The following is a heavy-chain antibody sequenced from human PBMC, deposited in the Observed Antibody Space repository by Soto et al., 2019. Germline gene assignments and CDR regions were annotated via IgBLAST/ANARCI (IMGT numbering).Heavy chain of an antibody. Sequence: QVQLVQSGAEVKKPGASVKVSCEASGYPFSAFDINWVRQAGGQGLEWMGWMNPDSGDTAFAQRFQDRITMTRSTSISTAYMELGRLTYDDTAVYFCVRQPGGVATPGDDYWGQGTLVTVSS. CDR2: MNPDSGDT. D-gene: IGHD2-15*01. CDR3: VRQPGGVATPGDDY. CDR1: GYPFSAFD. J-gene: IGHJ4*02. V-gene: IGHV1-8*01.